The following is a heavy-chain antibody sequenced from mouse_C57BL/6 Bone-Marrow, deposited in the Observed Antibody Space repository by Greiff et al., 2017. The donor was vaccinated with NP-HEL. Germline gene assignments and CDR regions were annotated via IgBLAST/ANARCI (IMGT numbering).Heavy chain of an antibody. Sequence: VQLKESGGGLVQPGGSLKLSCAASGFTFSDYGMAWVRQAPRKGPEWVAFISNLAYSIYYADTVTGRFTISRENAKNTLYLEMSSLRSEDTAMYCCARHGYGSSYWYFDVWGTGTTVTVSS. CDR1: GFTFSDYG. V-gene: IGHV5-15*01. D-gene: IGHD1-1*01. CDR2: ISNLAYSI. CDR3: ARHGYGSSYWYFDV. J-gene: IGHJ1*03.